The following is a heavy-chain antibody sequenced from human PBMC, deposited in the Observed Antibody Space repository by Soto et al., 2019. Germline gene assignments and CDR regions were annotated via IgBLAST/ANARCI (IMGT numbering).Heavy chain of an antibody. CDR1: GFTFSSYG. Sequence: PGGSLRLSCAASGFTFSSYGMHWVRQAPGKGLEWVAVISYDGSNKYYADSVKGRFTISRDNSKNTLYLQMNSLRAEDTAVYYCSKDRWDYVWDEGNFRGQGSLVTGSS. J-gene: IGHJ4*02. CDR3: SKDRWDYVWDEGNF. D-gene: IGHD3-16*01. CDR2: ISYDGSNK. V-gene: IGHV3-30*18.